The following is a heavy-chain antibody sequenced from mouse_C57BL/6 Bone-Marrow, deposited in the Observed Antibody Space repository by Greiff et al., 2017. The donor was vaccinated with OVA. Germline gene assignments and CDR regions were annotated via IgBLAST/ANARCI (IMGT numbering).Heavy chain of an antibody. V-gene: IGHV5-6*01. Sequence: EVKLVESGGDLVKPGGSLKLSCAASGFTFSSYGMSWVRQTPDKRLEWVATISSGGSYTYYPDSVKGRFTISRDNAKNTLYLQMSSLKSEYTAMDYCARHYYCSMYYWGQGTTLTVSS. CDR3: ARHYYCSMYY. J-gene: IGHJ2*01. CDR1: GFTFSSYG. CDR2: ISSGGSYT. D-gene: IGHD1-1*01.